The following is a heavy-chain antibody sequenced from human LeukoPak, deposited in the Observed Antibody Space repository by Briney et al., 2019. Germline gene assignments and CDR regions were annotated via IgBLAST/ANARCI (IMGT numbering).Heavy chain of an antibody. J-gene: IGHJ5*02. V-gene: IGHV3-21*01. CDR3: ARSSKSIAAANWFDP. D-gene: IGHD6-13*01. CDR2: ISSSSSYI. CDR1: RFTFSSYS. Sequence: GGSLRLSCAASRFTFSSYSMNWVRQAPGKGLEWVSSISSSSSYIYYADSVKGRFTISRDNAKNSLYLQMNSLRAEDTAVYYCARSSKSIAAANWFDPWGQGTLVTVSS.